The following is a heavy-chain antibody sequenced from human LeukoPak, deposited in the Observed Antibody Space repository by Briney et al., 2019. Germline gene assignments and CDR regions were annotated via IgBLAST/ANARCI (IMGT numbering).Heavy chain of an antibody. V-gene: IGHV3-30*19. J-gene: IGHJ4*02. D-gene: IGHD2-2*01. CDR1: GFTFSTYG. Sequence: PRGSLTLSCAASGFTFSTYGMHWLRQAPGNGLEWVAFIDYGGSYKYYADYAKGRFTISRDNSRNTLYLQMNSLRVEDTAVYYCARTILPALDYWGQGTLVTVSS. CDR2: IDYGGSYK. CDR3: ARTILPALDY.